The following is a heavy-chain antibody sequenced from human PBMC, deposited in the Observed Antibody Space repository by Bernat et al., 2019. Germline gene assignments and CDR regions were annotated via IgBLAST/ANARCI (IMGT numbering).Heavy chain of an antibody. V-gene: IGHV3-9*01. CDR2: ISWNSGSI. D-gene: IGHD3-10*01. CDR1: GFTFDDYA. CDR3: ARDDALYYYGSGSYGY. J-gene: IGHJ4*02. Sequence: EVQLVESGGGLVQPGRSLRLSCAASGFTFDDYAMHWVRQAPGKGLEWVSGISWNSGSIGYADSVKGRFTISRDNSKNTLYLQMNSLRAEDTAVYYCARDDALYYYGSGSYGYWGQGTLVTVSS.